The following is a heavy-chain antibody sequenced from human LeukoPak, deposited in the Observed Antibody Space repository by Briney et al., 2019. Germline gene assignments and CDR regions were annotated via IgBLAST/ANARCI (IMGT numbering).Heavy chain of an antibody. V-gene: IGHV4-59*08. Sequence: SETLSLTCTVSGDSISTYYWSWIRQPPGKGLEWIGYIYYSGSTNYNPSLKSRVTISVDTSKNQFSLKLSSVTAADTAVYYCARGWDYYDSSGHTYYGMDVWGQGTTVTVSS. CDR1: GDSISTYY. CDR3: ARGWDYYDSSGHTYYGMDV. CDR2: IYYSGST. D-gene: IGHD3-22*01. J-gene: IGHJ6*02.